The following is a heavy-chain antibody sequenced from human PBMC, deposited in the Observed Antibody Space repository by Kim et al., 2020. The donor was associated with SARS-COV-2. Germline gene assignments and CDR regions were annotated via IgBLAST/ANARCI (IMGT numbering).Heavy chain of an antibody. CDR1: GYTFTAYA. V-gene: IGHV1-3*01. Sequence: ASVKVSCKASGYTFTAYALYWVRQAPGQSLEWLGWINAGNGNTRYSQNFQGRRIITRDTSANTVYMELSSLRSEDTAIYYCAREGHSSGSLEFDNWGLGTQVPIS. CDR3: AREGHSSGSLEFDN. CDR2: INAGNGNT. D-gene: IGHD6-19*01. J-gene: IGHJ4*02.